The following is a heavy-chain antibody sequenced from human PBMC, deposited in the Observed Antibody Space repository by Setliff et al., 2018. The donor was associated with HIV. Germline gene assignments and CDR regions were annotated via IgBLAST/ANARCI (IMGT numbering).Heavy chain of an antibody. V-gene: IGHV3-48*01. J-gene: IGHJ5*01. Sequence: GGSLRLSCAASGFTFSDYPMNWVRQAPGKGLEWVSHIYPDSNNIDYTDSVKGRFTVSRDNAKNSLYLQMNSPRAEDAAVYYCATDLHWASRGWFGYWGQGTLVTVSS. CDR3: ATDLHWASRGWFGY. CDR2: IYPDSNNI. D-gene: IGHD6-13*01. CDR1: GFTFSDYP.